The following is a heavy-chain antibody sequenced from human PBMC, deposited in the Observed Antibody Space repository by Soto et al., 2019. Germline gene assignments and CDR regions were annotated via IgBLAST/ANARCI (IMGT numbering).Heavy chain of an antibody. D-gene: IGHD1-26*01. CDR3: ARDRGSYALDY. Sequence: QVQLVQSGAEVKKPGASVKVSCKASGYTFTNYGISWVRQAPGQGLEWMGWISANNGNTNYEQKLQGRVTMTTDTATRTAYMGLRSLRSDDTAVYYCARDRGSYALDYRGQGTLVTVSS. V-gene: IGHV1-18*01. CDR1: GYTFTNYG. CDR2: ISANNGNT. J-gene: IGHJ4*02.